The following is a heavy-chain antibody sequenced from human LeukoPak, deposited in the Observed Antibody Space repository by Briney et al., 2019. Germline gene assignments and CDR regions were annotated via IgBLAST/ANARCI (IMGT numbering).Heavy chain of an antibody. V-gene: IGHV3-23*01. CDR1: GFTFSSYA. CDR3: AKYGYSYGGNYYGLDV. D-gene: IGHD5-18*01. J-gene: IGHJ6*02. CDR2: ISGSGGST. Sequence: GGSLRLSCAVSGFTFSSYAMSWVRQAPGKGLEWVSAISGSGGSTYYADSVKGRFTISRDNSKNTLYLQMNSLRAEDTAVYYCAKYGYSYGGNYYGLDVWGQGTTVTVSS.